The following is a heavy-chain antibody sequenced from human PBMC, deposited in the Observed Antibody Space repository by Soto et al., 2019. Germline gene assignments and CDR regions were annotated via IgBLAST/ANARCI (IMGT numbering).Heavy chain of an antibody. Sequence: PSETLSLTCTVSGGSFSSYYWSWIRQPPGKGLEWIGYINYSGSTNYNPSLKSRVTISVDTSKNQFSVKLSSVTAADTAVYYCARVLVSYQESNWFDPWGQGTLVTVSS. J-gene: IGHJ5*02. CDR2: INYSGST. CDR1: GGSFSSYY. CDR3: ARVLVSYQESNWFDP. D-gene: IGHD2-2*01. V-gene: IGHV4-59*01.